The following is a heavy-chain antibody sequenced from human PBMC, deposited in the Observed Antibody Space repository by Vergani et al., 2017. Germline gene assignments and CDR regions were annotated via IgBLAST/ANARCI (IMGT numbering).Heavy chain of an antibody. V-gene: IGHV3-48*04. CDR1: GFTFSSYS. D-gene: IGHD2-21*02. J-gene: IGHJ3*02. Sequence: EVQLVESGGGLVQPGGSLRLSCAASGFTFSSYSMNWVRQAPGKGREWVSYISSSSSTIYYADAVKGRFTISRDNAKNSLYLQMNSLRAEDTAVYYCARDAYCGGDCYVRPHDAFDIWGQGTMVTVSS. CDR2: ISSSSSTI. CDR3: ARDAYCGGDCYVRPHDAFDI.